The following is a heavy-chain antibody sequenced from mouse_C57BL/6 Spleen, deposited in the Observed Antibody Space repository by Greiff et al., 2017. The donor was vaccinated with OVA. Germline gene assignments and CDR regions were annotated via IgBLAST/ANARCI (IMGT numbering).Heavy chain of an antibody. D-gene: IGHD1-1*01. CDR2: ISYDGSN. V-gene: IGHV3-6*01. CDR3: ARDDYGGAMDY. J-gene: IGHJ4*01. Sequence: ESGPGLVKPSQSLSLTCSVTGYSITSGYYWNWIRQFPGNKLEWMGYISYDGSNNYNPSLKNRISITRDTSKNQFFLKLKSVTTEDTATYYCARDDYGGAMDYWGQGTSVTVSS. CDR1: GYSITSGYY.